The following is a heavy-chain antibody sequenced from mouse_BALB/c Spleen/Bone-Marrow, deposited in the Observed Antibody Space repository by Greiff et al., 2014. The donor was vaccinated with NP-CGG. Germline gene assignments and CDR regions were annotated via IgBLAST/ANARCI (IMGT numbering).Heavy chain of an antibody. V-gene: IGHV1-18*01. CDR2: INPYNGGT. J-gene: IGHJ4*01. CDR3: ARRNWDEGYAMDY. D-gene: IGHD4-1*01. CDR1: GYSFTGYT. Sequence: EVQLVESGPELVKPGASMKISCKASGYSFTGYTMNWVKQSHGKNLEWIGLINPYNGGTTYNQKFKGKATLIVDKSSSTAYMELLSLTSEDSAVYYCARRNWDEGYAMDYWGQGTSVTVSS.